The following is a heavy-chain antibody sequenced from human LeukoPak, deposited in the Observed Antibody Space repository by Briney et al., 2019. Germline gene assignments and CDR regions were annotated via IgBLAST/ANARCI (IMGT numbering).Heavy chain of an antibody. Sequence: GASVKVSCKASGYTFTNHGITWVRQAPGQGLEWMGWINPNSGGTNYAQKFQGRVTMTRDTSISTAYMELSRLRSDDTAVYYCARDREPYYFDYWGQGTLVTVSS. D-gene: IGHD1-14*01. CDR3: ARDREPYYFDY. CDR1: GYTFTNHG. V-gene: IGHV1-2*02. J-gene: IGHJ4*02. CDR2: INPNSGGT.